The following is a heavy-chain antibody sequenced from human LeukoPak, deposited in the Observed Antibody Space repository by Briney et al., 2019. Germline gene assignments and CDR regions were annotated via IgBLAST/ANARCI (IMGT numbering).Heavy chain of an antibody. CDR3: ARVKVRGVLDY. CDR2: IYYSGST. Sequence: NASETLSLTCTVSGGSISSYYWGWIRQPPGKGLEWIGYIYYSGSTNYNPSLKSRVTISVDTSKNQFSLKLSSVTAADTAVYYCARVKVRGVLDYWGQGTLVTVSS. CDR1: GGSISSYY. J-gene: IGHJ4*02. D-gene: IGHD3-10*01. V-gene: IGHV4-59*01.